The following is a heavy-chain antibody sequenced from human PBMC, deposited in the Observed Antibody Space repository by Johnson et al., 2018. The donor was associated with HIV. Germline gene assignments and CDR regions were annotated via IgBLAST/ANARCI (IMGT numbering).Heavy chain of an antibody. Sequence: MQLVESGGGVVQPGRSLRLSCAASGFTFSSYWMRWVRQAPGKGLEWVANIKQDGSEKYSVDSVKGRCTVSRDNTKNTLYLQMNSLRAGDTAVYYCARWGTVTTDAFDIWGQGTMVTVSS. CDR2: IKQDGSEK. CDR1: GFTFSSYW. V-gene: IGHV3-7*01. D-gene: IGHD4-17*01. CDR3: ARWGTVTTDAFDI. J-gene: IGHJ3*02.